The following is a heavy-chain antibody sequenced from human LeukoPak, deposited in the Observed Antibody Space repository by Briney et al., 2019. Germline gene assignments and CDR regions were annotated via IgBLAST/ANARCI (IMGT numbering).Heavy chain of an antibody. CDR3: ARETLEGLYYYDSSGYLDY. V-gene: IGHV1-2*02. D-gene: IGHD3-22*01. J-gene: IGHJ4*02. Sequence: GASVKVSCKASGYTFTGYYMHWVRQAPGQGLEWMGWINPNSGGTNYAQKFQGRVTMTRDTSISTAYMELSSLRSDDTAVYYCARETLEGLYYYDSSGYLDYWGQGTLVTVSS. CDR1: GYTFTGYY. CDR2: INPNSGGT.